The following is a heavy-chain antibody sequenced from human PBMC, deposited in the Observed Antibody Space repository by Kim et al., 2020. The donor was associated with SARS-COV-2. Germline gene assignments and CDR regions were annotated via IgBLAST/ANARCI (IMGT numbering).Heavy chain of an antibody. V-gene: IGHV1-69*13. CDR1: GGTFSSYA. D-gene: IGHD3-9*01. J-gene: IGHJ2*01. CDR3: ASLFVNNGKLRYFDWLSRYWYFDL. Sequence: SVKVSCKASGGTFSSYAISWVRQAPGQGLEWMGGIIPIFGTANYAQKFQGRVTITADESTSTAYMELSSLRSEDTAVYYCASLFVNNGKLRYFDWLSRYWYFDLWGRGTLVTVSS. CDR2: IIPIFGTA.